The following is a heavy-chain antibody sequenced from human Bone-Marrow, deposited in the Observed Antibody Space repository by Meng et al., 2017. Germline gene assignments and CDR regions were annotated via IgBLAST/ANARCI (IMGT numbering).Heavy chain of an antibody. CDR3: TRDGYSDCSRTSCFDY. CDR2: IDTKTGSP. D-gene: IGHD2-2*01. V-gene: IGHV7-4-1*02. CDR1: GHTLTSYA. J-gene: IGHJ4*02. Sequence: QVQRVQSGSEVGKPGAQVKASCKASGHTLTSYAINWLRQAPGQGLEWMGWIDTKTGSPRYAQGFKGRLVFSSDTSVSTAYLQISGLKADDTAVYYCTRDGYSDCSRTSCFDYWGQGTLVTVSS.